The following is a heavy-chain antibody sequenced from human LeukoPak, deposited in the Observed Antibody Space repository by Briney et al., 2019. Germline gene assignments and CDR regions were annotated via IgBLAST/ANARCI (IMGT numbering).Heavy chain of an antibody. D-gene: IGHD6-6*01. CDR2: INPNSGDT. CDR3: ARDRGQLVRTYYFDY. CDR1: GGTFSSYA. J-gene: IGHJ4*02. Sequence: ASVKVSCKASGGTFSSYAISWVRQAPGQGLEWMGWINPNSGDTNYAQKFQGRVTMTRDTSISTAYMELSSLRSDDAAVYYCARDRGQLVRTYYFDYWGQGTLVTVSS. V-gene: IGHV1-2*02.